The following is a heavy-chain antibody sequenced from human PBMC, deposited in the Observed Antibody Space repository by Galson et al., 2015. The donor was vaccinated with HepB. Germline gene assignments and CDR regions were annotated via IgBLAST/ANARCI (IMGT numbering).Heavy chain of an antibody. CDR3: ARGSQVRGTTIDA. Sequence: SLRLSCAASGFTFYNYGIHWVRQAPGKGLQWVALFWHDGSDYYYYADSVTGRFTISRDNSKNTVYLQMNSLRVEDTAIYYCARGSQVRGTTIDAWGQGTLVTVSS. V-gene: IGHV3-33*08. CDR1: GFTFYNYG. J-gene: IGHJ5*02. CDR2: FWHDGSD. D-gene: IGHD1-26*01.